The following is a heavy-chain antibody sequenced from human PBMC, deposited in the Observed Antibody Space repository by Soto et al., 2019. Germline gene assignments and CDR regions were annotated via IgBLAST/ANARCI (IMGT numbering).Heavy chain of an antibody. D-gene: IGHD2-2*01. V-gene: IGHV3-30*18. CDR2: ISYDGSNK. CDR3: AKGPAIVLVPAAMNYYYGMDV. Sequence: QVQLVESGGGVVQPGRSLRLSCAASGFTSSSYGMHWVRQAPGEGLEWVALISYDGSNKYYADSVKGRFTISRDYSKNTLYLQMNSLRAEDTAVYYCAKGPAIVLVPAAMNYYYGMDVWGQGTTVTVSS. CDR1: GFTSSSYG. J-gene: IGHJ6*02.